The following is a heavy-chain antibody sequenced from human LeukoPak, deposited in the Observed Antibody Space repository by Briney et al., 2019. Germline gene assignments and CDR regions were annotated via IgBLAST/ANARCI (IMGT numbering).Heavy chain of an antibody. CDR2: FDPEDGET. CDR3: ATASGYPFSNYFDY. CDR1: GYTLTELS. D-gene: IGHD2/OR15-2a*01. J-gene: IGHJ4*02. V-gene: IGHV1-24*01. Sequence: SVKVSCQVSGYTLTELSMHWVRQAPGKGLEWMGGFDPEDGETIYAQKFQGRVTMTEDTSTDTAYMELSSLRSEDTAVYYCATASGYPFSNYFDYWGQGTLVTVSS.